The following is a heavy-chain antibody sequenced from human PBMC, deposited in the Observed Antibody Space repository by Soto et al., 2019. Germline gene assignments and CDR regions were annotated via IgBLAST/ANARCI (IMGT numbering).Heavy chain of an antibody. CDR2: INPSGGST. V-gene: IGHV1-46*04. J-gene: IGHJ3*02. Sequence: QVQLVQSGAEVKKPGASVKVSCKASGYTFTSYYMHWVRQAPGQGLEWMGIINPSGGSTSYAQKLQGRVTMTRDTSTSTVYMELSSLRSEDTAVYYCARAVGSTTVTRDAFDIWGQGTMVTVSS. CDR1: GYTFTSYY. CDR3: ARAVGSTTVTRDAFDI. D-gene: IGHD4-17*01.